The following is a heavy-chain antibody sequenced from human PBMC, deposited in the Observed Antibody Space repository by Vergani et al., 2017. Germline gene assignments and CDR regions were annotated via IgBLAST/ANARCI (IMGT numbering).Heavy chain of an antibody. CDR3: ARGDYGILTGYRY. D-gene: IGHD3-9*01. V-gene: IGHV1-46*03. CDR1: GYTFSNYY. J-gene: IGHJ4*02. CDR2: INPSGGHT. Sequence: QVQVVQSGAEVKKSGASVKFSCKTSGYTFSNYYMHWVRQAPGQGLEWMGIINPSGGHTNYAQKFQGRVTMTRDTSTSTVDMELSIPRSEDTAIYYCARGDYGILTGYRYWGQGTLVTVSA.